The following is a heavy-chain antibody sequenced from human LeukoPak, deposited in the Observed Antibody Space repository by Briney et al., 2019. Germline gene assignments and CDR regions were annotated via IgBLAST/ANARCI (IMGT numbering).Heavy chain of an antibody. Sequence: GGSLRLSCAASGFTFSSYWMSWVRQAPGKGLEWVANIKQDGSEKYYVDSVKGRFTISRDNAKNSLYLQMNSLRAEDTAVYYCARDLADSSGWYVTSCYFGYWGQGTLVTVSS. CDR1: GFTFSSYW. J-gene: IGHJ4*02. CDR2: IKQDGSEK. D-gene: IGHD6-19*01. CDR3: ARDLADSSGWYVTSCYFGY. V-gene: IGHV3-7*01.